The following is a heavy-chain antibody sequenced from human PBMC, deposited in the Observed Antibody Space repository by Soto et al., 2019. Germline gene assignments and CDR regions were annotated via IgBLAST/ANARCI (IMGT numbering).Heavy chain of an antibody. CDR1: GGSISSSNW. V-gene: IGHV4-4*02. CDR3: ARGRDYYDSSGYYHLFDY. Sequence: QVQLQESGPGLVKPSGTLSLTCAVSGGSISSSNWWSWVRQPPGKGLEWIGEIYHSGSTNYNPSLKSRVTISVDKSKNQFALKLSSVTAADTAVYYCARGRDYYDSSGYYHLFDYWGQGTLVTVSS. CDR2: IYHSGST. J-gene: IGHJ4*02. D-gene: IGHD3-22*01.